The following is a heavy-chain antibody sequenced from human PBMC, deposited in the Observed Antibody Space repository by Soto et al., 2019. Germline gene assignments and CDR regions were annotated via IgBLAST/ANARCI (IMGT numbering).Heavy chain of an antibody. Sequence: GGSLRLSCAAPGFTFSSYSMNWVRQAPGKGLEWVSSISSSSSYIYYADSVKGRFTISRDNAKNSLYLQMNSLRAEDTAVYYCARDVRGPDFAAFDYWGQGTLVTVSS. CDR2: ISSSSSYI. J-gene: IGHJ4*02. CDR3: ARDVRGPDFAAFDY. CDR1: GFTFSSYS. D-gene: IGHD3-10*02. V-gene: IGHV3-21*01.